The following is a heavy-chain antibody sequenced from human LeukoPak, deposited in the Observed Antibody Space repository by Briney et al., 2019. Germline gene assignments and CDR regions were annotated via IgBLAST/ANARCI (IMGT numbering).Heavy chain of an antibody. CDR3: ARDLVHSVAATGGFDY. CDR2: ISSSSSYI. D-gene: IGHD1-26*01. J-gene: IGHJ4*02. V-gene: IGHV3-21*01. Sequence: PGGSLRLSCAASGFTFSSYSMNWVRQAPGKGLEWVSSISSSSSYIYYADSVKGRFTISRDNAKNSLYLQMNSLRAEDTAVYYCARDLVHSVAATGGFDYWGQGTLVTVSS. CDR1: GFTFSSYS.